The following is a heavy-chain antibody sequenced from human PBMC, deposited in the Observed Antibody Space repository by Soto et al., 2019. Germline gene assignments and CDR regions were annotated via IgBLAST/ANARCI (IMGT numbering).Heavy chain of an antibody. V-gene: IGHV3-30-3*01. J-gene: IGHJ2*01. CDR3: ARPLWRNDYNWGYFDL. D-gene: IGHD4-4*01. CDR2: ISYDGSNK. CDR1: GFTFSSYA. Sequence: QVQLVESGGGVVQPRRSLRLSCAASGFTFSSYAMHWVRQAQGKGLEWVAVISYDGSNKYYADSVKGRFTISRDNSKNTLYLQMNSLRAEDTAVYYCARPLWRNDYNWGYFDLWGRGTLVTVSS.